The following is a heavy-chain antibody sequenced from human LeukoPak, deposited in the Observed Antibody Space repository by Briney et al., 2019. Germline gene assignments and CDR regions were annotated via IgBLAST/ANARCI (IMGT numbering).Heavy chain of an antibody. CDR3: ARVRGSGSYADYAFDI. J-gene: IGHJ3*02. CDR1: GFTFSSYS. V-gene: IGHV3-21*01. Sequence: GGSLRLSCAASGFTFSSYSMSWVRQAPGKGLEWVSSISSSSSYIYYADSVKGRFTTSRDNAKNSLYLQMNSLRAEDTAVYYCARVRGSGSYADYAFDIWGQGTMVTVSS. D-gene: IGHD1-26*01. CDR2: ISSSSSYI.